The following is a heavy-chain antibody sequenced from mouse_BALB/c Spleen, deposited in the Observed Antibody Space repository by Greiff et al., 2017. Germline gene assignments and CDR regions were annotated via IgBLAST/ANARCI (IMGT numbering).Heavy chain of an antibody. D-gene: IGHD2-3*01. Sequence: EVKLQESGPGLVKPSQSLSLTCSVTGYSITSGYYWNWIRQFPGNKLEWMGYISYDGSNNYNPSLKNRISITRDTSKNQFFLKLNSVTTEDTATYYCARDRDGYYPWFAYWGQGTLVTVSA. J-gene: IGHJ3*01. CDR3: ARDRDGYYPWFAY. CDR2: ISYDGSN. V-gene: IGHV3-6*02. CDR1: GYSITSGYY.